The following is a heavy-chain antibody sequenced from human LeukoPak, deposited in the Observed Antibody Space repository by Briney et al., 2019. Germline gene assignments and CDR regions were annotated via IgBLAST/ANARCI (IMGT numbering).Heavy chain of an antibody. D-gene: IGHD6-19*01. J-gene: IGHJ4*02. V-gene: IGHV3-7*01. CDR1: GFTFGRHW. CDR2: MNQGGSET. CDR3: ARDGVAGGFDY. Sequence: GGSLRLSCAASGFTFGRHWMSWVRQAPGKGLEWVAHMNQGGSETTNVDSVKGRFTISRDDAKNLVFLQMNSLRVEDTAVYYRARDGVAGGFDYWGQGILVTVSS.